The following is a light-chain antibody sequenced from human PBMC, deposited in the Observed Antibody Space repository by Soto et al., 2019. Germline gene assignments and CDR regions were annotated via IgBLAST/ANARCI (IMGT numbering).Light chain of an antibody. CDR1: QSVLYSSNNKNY. CDR3: QQYYTTRT. Sequence: DIVMTQSPDSLAVSLGERATINCKSSQSVLYSSNNKNYLAWYQQKPGQPPKLLIYWASTRESGVPDRFSGSGSGTDFTLTISSLQAEDVAVSCCQQYYTTRTFGQGTKVEIK. V-gene: IGKV4-1*01. CDR2: WAS. J-gene: IGKJ1*01.